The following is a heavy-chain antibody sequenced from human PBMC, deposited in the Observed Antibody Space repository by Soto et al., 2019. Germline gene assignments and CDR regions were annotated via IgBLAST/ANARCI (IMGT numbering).Heavy chain of an antibody. CDR3: ARLPWEYAGLYYGMDV. CDR2: IDPSDSYT. D-gene: IGHD1-26*01. Sequence: GESLKISCKGSGYSFTSYWISWVRQMPGKGLEWMGRIDPSDSYTNYSPSFQGHVTISADKSISTAYLQWSSLKASDTAMYYCARLPWEYAGLYYGMDVWGQGTTVTVSS. V-gene: IGHV5-10-1*01. CDR1: GYSFTSYW. J-gene: IGHJ6*02.